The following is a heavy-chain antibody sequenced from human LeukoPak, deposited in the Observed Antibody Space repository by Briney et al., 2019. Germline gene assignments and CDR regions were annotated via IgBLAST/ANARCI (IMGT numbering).Heavy chain of an antibody. J-gene: IGHJ4*02. Sequence: ASVKVSCKASGYTFTSYGISWVRQAPGQGLEWMGWISAYNGNTNYAQKLQGRVTMTTDTSTSTAYMELRSLRSDDTAVYYCARDGDGYDSSGYYSYWGQGTLVTVSS. V-gene: IGHV1-18*01. CDR3: ARDGDGYDSSGYYSY. CDR2: ISAYNGNT. CDR1: GYTFTSYG. D-gene: IGHD3-22*01.